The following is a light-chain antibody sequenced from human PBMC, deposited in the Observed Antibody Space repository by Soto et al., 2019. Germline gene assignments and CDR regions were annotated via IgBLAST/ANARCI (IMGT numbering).Light chain of an antibody. CDR3: QQYGSSPTP. Sequence: NVLTQSPATLSLSPGERATLSCRTSQSLTSSYLAWYQQNHGQAPRISIYGASSRATGIPDRFSGSGSGTDLSLTISRLEPEDCPVYCCQQYGSSPTPFRQGTRVDIK. V-gene: IGKV3-20*01. J-gene: IGKJ1*01. CDR2: GAS. CDR1: QSLTSSY.